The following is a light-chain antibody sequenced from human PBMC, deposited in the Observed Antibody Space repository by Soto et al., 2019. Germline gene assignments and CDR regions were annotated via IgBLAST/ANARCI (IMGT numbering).Light chain of an antibody. J-gene: IGKJ4*01. CDR1: QSISSY. CDR2: DAS. V-gene: IGKV3-11*01. Sequence: EIVLTQSPSTLSLSPGERATLSCRASQSISSYLAWYQQKPGRAPRLLIYDASNRATGIPARFRGSGSGTDFTLTISSLEPEDFAIYYCQQRSDWKLTFGGGTKVEIK. CDR3: QQRSDWKLT.